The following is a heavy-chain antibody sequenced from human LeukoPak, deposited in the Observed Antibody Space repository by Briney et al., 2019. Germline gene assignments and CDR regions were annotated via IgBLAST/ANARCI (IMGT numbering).Heavy chain of an antibody. V-gene: IGHV3-21*06. Sequence: PGGSLRLSCAASGFTFSTYSMNWVRQAPGKGLEWVSSISSSSSYKYYADSVKGRFTISRDSAKNSLYLQMNSLRAEDTAVYYCARGPYSSNWYVDYWGQGTLVTVSS. D-gene: IGHD6-13*01. CDR2: ISSSSSYK. J-gene: IGHJ4*02. CDR3: ARGPYSSNWYVDY. CDR1: GFTFSTYS.